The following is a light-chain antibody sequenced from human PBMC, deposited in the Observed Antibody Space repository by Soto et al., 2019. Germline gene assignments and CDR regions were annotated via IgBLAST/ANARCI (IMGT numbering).Light chain of an antibody. CDR1: SSDVGTYNR. CDR3: SLYTTSSSRVV. V-gene: IGLV2-18*01. CDR2: EVN. Sequence: QSALTQPPSVSGSPGQSVTITCTGTSSDVGTYNRVSWYQQPPGTAPKLIIYEVNNRPSGVPDRFSGSKSGNTASLTISGLQAEDEADYHCSLYTTSSSRVVFGGGTKPTVL. J-gene: IGLJ2*01.